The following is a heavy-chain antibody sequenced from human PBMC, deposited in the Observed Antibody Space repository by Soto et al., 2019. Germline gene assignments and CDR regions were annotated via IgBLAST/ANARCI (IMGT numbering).Heavy chain of an antibody. V-gene: IGHV4-38-2*01. CDR1: GYSISSGYY. Sequence: LSLTCGVSGYSISSGYYWGWIRQPPGKGLEWIASIFHSGSTYYNPSLKSRVTISVDTSKNQFSLKLSSVTAADTAVYYCARGLQYGGNSAYWGQGTLVTVS. CDR2: IFHSGST. CDR3: ARGLQYGGNSAY. J-gene: IGHJ4*02. D-gene: IGHD2-21*02.